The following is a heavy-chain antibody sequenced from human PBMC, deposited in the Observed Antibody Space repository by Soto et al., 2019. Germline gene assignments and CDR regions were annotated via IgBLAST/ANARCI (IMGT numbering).Heavy chain of an antibody. J-gene: IGHJ4*02. CDR3: ATMGTPATGLYYFDY. CDR2: ISYSGST. D-gene: IGHD1-7*01. CDR1: GGSISSGNYY. V-gene: IGHV4-30-4*01. Sequence: PSETLSLTCTVSGGSISSGNYYWSWIREPPGKGLEWIGFISYSGSTYYNASLKSRVTISVDTSKNQFSLTLSFVTAADTAVYYCATMGTPATGLYYFDYWGQGTLVTVSS.